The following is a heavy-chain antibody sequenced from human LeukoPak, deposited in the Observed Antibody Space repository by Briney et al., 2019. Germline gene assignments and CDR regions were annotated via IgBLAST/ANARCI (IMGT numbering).Heavy chain of an antibody. CDR3: ARDHSKYGSGSYSL. V-gene: IGHV4-61*09. Sequence: PSETLSLTCTVSGGSISSGSYHWSWLRQPAGTGLEWIGHFYSTVSTNYSPSLTSRVTISVDTSKNQFSLKLSSVTAADTAVYYCARDHSKYGSGSYSLWGQGTLVTVSS. D-gene: IGHD3-10*01. CDR1: GGSISSGSYH. J-gene: IGHJ4*02. CDR2: FYSTVST.